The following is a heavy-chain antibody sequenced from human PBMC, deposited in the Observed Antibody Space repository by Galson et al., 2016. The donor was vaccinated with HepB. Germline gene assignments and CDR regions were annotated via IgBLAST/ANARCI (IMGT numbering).Heavy chain of an antibody. V-gene: IGHV3-23*01. CDR2: LTAGGEDF. J-gene: IGHJ1*01. CDR3: ATRGPRESIVGSGYFQD. Sequence: SLRLSCAASGFTFSSWPMAWVRQAPGKGLEWLSALTAGGEDFFTADSVKDRFTISRDNSKNTLYLQMSSLRDDDTAIYYCATRGPRESIVGSGYFQDWGQGTLVTVSS. CDR1: GFTFSSWP. D-gene: IGHD3-10*01.